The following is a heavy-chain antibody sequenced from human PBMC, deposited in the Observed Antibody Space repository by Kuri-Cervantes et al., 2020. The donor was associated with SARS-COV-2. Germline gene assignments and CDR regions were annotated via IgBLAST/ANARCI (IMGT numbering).Heavy chain of an antibody. Sequence: SQTLSLTCAVYGGSFSGYYWSWIRQPPGKGLEWIGEINHSGGTNYNPSLKSRVTISVDTSKNQFSLKLSSVTAADTAVYYCARGTRYYDFWSGYLNWGQGTLVTVSS. CDR1: GGSFSGYY. D-gene: IGHD3-3*01. CDR3: ARGTRYYDFWSGYLN. J-gene: IGHJ4*02. CDR2: INHSGGT. V-gene: IGHV4-34*01.